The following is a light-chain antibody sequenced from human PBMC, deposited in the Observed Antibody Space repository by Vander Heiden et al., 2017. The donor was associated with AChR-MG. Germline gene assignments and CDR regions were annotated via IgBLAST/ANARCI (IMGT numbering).Light chain of an antibody. CDR3: QQYDNPPYT. CDR2: DAS. CDR1: QDISNY. J-gene: IGKJ2*01. V-gene: IGKV1-33*01. Sequence: DIQMTQSPSSLSASVGDRVTTTCQASQDISNYLNWYQQKPGKAPKLLIYDASNLETGVPSRFSGSGSGTDFTVTISSLQPEDIATYYCQQYDNPPYTFGQGTKLEIK.